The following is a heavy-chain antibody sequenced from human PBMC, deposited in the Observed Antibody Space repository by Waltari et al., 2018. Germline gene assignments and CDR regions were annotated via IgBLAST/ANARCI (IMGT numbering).Heavy chain of an antibody. CDR2: ISSSSSTL. J-gene: IGHJ4*02. D-gene: IGHD2-8*02. CDR3: ARGYSTGRSGFDY. CDR1: GFTFSTNS. Sequence: EVQLVESGGGLIQPGGSLRLSCAASGFTFSTNSMNWVRQAPGKGLEWVSYISSSSSTLYYADSLKGRFTISRDNAKNSLYLQMNSLRAEDTAVYYCARGYSTGRSGFDYWGQGTLVTVSS. V-gene: IGHV3-48*01.